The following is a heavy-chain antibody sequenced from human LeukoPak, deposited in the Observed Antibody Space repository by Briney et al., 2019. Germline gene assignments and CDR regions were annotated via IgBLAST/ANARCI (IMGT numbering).Heavy chain of an antibody. CDR3: SRHDVCAGALCSTGRWFDP. CDR2: IYYSGDT. V-gene: IGHV4-59*08. CDR1: GGSISNYY. Sequence: PSETLSLTCTVSGGSISNYYWSWIRQSPGKGLEWIGYIYYSGDTEYNPSLKSRVTISVDTSQNQFFLRLSSVTATDTAVYFCSRHDVCAGALCSTGRWFDPWGQGILVTVSS. J-gene: IGHJ5*02. D-gene: IGHD2-8*02.